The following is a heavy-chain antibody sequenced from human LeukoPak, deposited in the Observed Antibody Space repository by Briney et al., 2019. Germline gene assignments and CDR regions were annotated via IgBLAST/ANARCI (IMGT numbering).Heavy chain of an antibody. Sequence: GSLRLSCAASGFTFSSYAMHWVRQAPGKGLEYVSAISSNGGSTYYANSVKGRFTISRGNSKNTLYLQMGSLRAEDMAVYYCARGIAAAGSDYWGQGTLVTVSS. CDR1: GFTFSSYA. J-gene: IGHJ4*02. D-gene: IGHD6-13*01. CDR3: ARGIAAAGSDY. V-gene: IGHV3-64*01. CDR2: ISSNGGST.